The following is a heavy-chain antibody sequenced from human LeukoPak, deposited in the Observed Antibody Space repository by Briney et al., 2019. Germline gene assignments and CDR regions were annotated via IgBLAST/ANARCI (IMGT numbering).Heavy chain of an antibody. Sequence: PSETLSLTCTVSGGSISSSSYYWGWIRQPPGKGLEWIGSINYRGSTYYNPALKSRVTISVDTSKNQFSLNLNSVTAADTAVYYCARCGYSYGTGYHFDYWGQGTLVTVSS. V-gene: IGHV4-39*07. CDR3: ARCGYSYGTGYHFDY. CDR1: GGSISSSSYY. J-gene: IGHJ4*02. CDR2: INYRGST. D-gene: IGHD5-18*01.